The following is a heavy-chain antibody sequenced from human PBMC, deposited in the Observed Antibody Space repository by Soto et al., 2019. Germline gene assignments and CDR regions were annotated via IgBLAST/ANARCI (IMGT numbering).Heavy chain of an antibody. V-gene: IGHV3-66*01. CDR3: ARGGSDYDILARYYLYGGRYFPY. CDR2: VYSGGRT. Sequence: EVQLVESGGGLVQLGGSLRFSCAGSGFPVSSNYMSWVRQAPGKGLEGVSVVYSGGRTYYADSVKGSFTISRDKSKNPPYLQRNSLRAESTAVYYCARGGSDYDILARYYLYGGRYFPYWGQGTLITVST. D-gene: IGHD3-9*01. J-gene: IGHJ4*02. CDR1: GFPVSSNY.